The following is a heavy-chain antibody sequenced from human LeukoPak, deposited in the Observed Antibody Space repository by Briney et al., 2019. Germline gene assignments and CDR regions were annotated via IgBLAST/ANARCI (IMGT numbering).Heavy chain of an antibody. CDR2: ISPTGTYI. D-gene: IGHD3-22*01. J-gene: IGHJ4*02. CDR1: GFSFSDYY. CDR3: ARDRGRYYDSRGFYWGYYFDS. V-gene: IGHV3-11*01. Sequence: GGSLRLSCAASGFSFSDYYMSWIRQVPGKGLEHLSYISPTGTYISYAASVKGRFTISRDNSKDTLYLQMSSVRVDDTAVYYCARDRGRYYDSRGFYWGYYFDSWGQGILVTVST.